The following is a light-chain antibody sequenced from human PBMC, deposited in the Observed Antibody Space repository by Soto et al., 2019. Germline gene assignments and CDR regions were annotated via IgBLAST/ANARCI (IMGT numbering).Light chain of an antibody. J-gene: IGKJ1*01. Sequence: EIVLTQSPGTLSLSPGERATLYCRASQSVSSHFLAWYQQRPGQAPRLLIYGASNRATGIPDRFSGSGSGTDFTLTISRLEPEDFAVYYCQQYGSSPRTFGQGTKWIS. CDR2: GAS. CDR3: QQYGSSPRT. CDR1: QSVSSHF. V-gene: IGKV3-20*01.